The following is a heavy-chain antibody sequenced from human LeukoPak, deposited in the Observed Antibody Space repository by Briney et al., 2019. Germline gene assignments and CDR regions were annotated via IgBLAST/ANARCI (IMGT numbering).Heavy chain of an antibody. CDR2: IYTSGST. J-gene: IGHJ4*02. CDR1: GGSISSYY. CDR3: ARVLAAAGTGWFDY. D-gene: IGHD6-13*01. V-gene: IGHV4-4*07. Sequence: VKPSETLSLTCTVSGGSISSYYWSWIRQPAGKGLEWIGRIYTSGSTTYNPSLKSRVTMSVDTSKNQFSLKLSSVTAADTAVYYCARVLAAAGTGWFDYWGQGTLVTVSS.